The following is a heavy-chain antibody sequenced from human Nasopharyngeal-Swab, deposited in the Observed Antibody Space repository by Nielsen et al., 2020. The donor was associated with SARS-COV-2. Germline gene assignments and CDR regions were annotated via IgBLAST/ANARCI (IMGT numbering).Heavy chain of an antibody. D-gene: IGHD2-15*01. J-gene: IGHJ3*02. Sequence: GESLKISCAASGFTFSSHRMNWVRQAPGKGLEWVSSISSSSTYIYYADSVKGRFTISRDNAKNSLYLQMNSLRVEDTVVYYCARVLLRALGKFGEGYAFDIWGQGKMFTVSS. CDR2: ISSSSTYI. V-gene: IGHV3-21*01. CDR3: ARVLLRALGKFGEGYAFDI. CDR1: GFTFSSHR.